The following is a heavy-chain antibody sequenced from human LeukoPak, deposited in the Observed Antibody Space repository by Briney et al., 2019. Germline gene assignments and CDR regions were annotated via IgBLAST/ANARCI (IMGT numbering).Heavy chain of an antibody. Sequence: GGSLRLSCAASGFTFDDYAMHWVRQAPGKGLEWVSRILGNGGTTYYGDSVKGRFTISRDNAKNSLYLQMNSLRDEDTAVYYCVRDSAFAFDIWGQGTMVTVSS. V-gene: IGHV3-43*02. D-gene: IGHD3-16*01. CDR1: GFTFDDYA. CDR2: ILGNGGTT. CDR3: VRDSAFAFDI. J-gene: IGHJ3*02.